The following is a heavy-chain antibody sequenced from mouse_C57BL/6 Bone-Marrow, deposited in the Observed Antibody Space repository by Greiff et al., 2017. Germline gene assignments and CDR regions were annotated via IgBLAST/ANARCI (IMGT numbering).Heavy chain of an antibody. CDR3: AIYYYGSSYGYFGV. V-gene: IGHV1-4*01. J-gene: IGHJ1*03. Sequence: VKLMESGAELARPGASVKMSCKASGYTFTSYTMHWVKQRPGQGLEWIGYINPSSGYTKYNQKFKDKATLTADKSSSTAYMQLSSLTSEDSAVYYCAIYYYGSSYGYFGVWGTGTTVTVSS. D-gene: IGHD1-1*01. CDR2: INPSSGYT. CDR1: GYTFTSYT.